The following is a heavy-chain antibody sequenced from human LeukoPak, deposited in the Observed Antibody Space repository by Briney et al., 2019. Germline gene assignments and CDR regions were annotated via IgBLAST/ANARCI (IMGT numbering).Heavy chain of an antibody. CDR1: GFTVSSNY. D-gene: IGHD1-14*01. CDR3: ARLRRGMTSGDYFDS. Sequence: GGSLRLSCAASGFTVSSNYMSWVRQAPGKGLEWVSNIYSGDSAHYADSVKGRFTISRDNSRNMLYVHMNNLRAEDTAVYYCARLRRGMTSGDYFDSWGQGTLVTVSS. J-gene: IGHJ4*02. CDR2: IYSGDSA. V-gene: IGHV3-53*01.